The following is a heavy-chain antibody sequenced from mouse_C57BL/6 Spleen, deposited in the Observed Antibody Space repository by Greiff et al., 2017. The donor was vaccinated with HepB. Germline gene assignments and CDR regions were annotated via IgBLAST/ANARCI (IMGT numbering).Heavy chain of an antibody. J-gene: IGHJ2*01. CDR2: IDPSDSYT. CDR3: ARVAQRGYFDY. V-gene: IGHV1-69*01. CDR1: GYTFTSYW. Sequence: QVQLQQPGAELVMPGASVKLSCKASGYTFTSYWMHWVKQRPGQGLEWIGEIDPSDSYTNYNQKFKGKSTVTVDKSSSTAYMQLSSLTSEDSAVYYCARVAQRGYFDYWGQGTTLTVSS.